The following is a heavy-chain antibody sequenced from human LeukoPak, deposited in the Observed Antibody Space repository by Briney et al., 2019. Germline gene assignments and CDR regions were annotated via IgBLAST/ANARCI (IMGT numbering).Heavy chain of an antibody. CDR1: GITLSNYG. D-gene: IGHD3-10*01. V-gene: IGHV3-23*01. CDR3: AKRGVVIRVFLVGFHKEAYYFDS. CDR2: LSGSGGGI. Sequence: PGGSLRLSCAVSGITLSNYGMSWVRQAPGKGLEWAAGLSGSGGGINYADSVQGRFTISRDNPKNTLYLQMNSLRAEDTAVYFCAKRGVVIRVFLVGFHKEAYYFDSWGQGALVTVSS. J-gene: IGHJ4*02.